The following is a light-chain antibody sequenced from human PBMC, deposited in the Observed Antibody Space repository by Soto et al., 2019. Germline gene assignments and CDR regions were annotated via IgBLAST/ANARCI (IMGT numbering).Light chain of an antibody. CDR2: SAS. V-gene: IGKV1-9*01. Sequence: QLTQSPSSLSASVGDRVTLTCRASQDINKFLAWFQQTPGKAPKLLVYSASTLHSGVPSRFSGSGSGTDFALTVSSLPPEDFATYYCQQLKAYPYTCGQGTRLDIK. CDR3: QQLKAYPYT. J-gene: IGKJ2*01. CDR1: QDINKF.